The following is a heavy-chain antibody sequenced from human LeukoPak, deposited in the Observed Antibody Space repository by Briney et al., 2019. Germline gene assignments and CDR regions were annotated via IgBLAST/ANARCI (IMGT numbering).Heavy chain of an antibody. D-gene: IGHD1-26*01. CDR1: GFTFDDYA. CDR2: ISWNSGSI. CDR3: AKDMYGGATIFDY. Sequence: GGSLRLSCAASGFTFDDYAMHWVRQAPGKGLEWVSGISWNSGSIGYADSVKGRFTISRDNAKNSLYLQMNSLRAEDTALYYCAKDMYGGATIFDYWGQGTLVTVSS. V-gene: IGHV3-9*01. J-gene: IGHJ4*02.